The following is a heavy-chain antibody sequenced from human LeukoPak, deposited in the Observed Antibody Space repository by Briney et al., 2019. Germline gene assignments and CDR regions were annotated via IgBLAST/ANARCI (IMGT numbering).Heavy chain of an antibody. D-gene: IGHD3-10*01. CDR3: TLKDGGAPIIYYMDV. J-gene: IGHJ6*03. CDR1: GFPFDDYG. V-gene: IGHV3-20*04. CDR2: INWNGGST. Sequence: GGSLRLSCAASGFPFDDYGMNWVRQVPGKGLEWVSGINWNGGSTGYADSVKGRFTISRDNAKNSLYLQMNSLKTEDTAVYYCTLKDGGAPIIYYMDVWGKGTTVTVSS.